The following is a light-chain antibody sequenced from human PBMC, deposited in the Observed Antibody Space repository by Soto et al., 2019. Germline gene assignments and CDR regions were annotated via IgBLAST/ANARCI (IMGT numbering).Light chain of an antibody. CDR1: QTISSW. CDR3: QHYNSYSEA. Sequence: IQMTPSNSILYGFVGNRVTITVRASQTISSWLAWYQQKPGKAPKLLIYKASTLKSGVPSRFSGSGSGTEFTLTISSLQPDDFATYYCQHYNSYSEAFGQGTKVDIK. CDR2: KAS. V-gene: IGKV1-5*03. J-gene: IGKJ1*01.